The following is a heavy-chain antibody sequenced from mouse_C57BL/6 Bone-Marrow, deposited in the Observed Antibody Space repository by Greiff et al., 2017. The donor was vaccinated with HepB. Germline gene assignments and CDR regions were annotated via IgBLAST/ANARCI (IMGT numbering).Heavy chain of an antibody. CDR3: AKNGGSRHWYFDV. Sequence: VKLMESGPGLVQPSQSLSITCTVSGFSLTSYGVHWVRQSPGKGLEWLGVIWRGGSTDYNAAFMSRLSITKDNSKSQVFFKMNSLQADDTDIYYCAKNGGSRHWYFDVWGTGTTVTVSS. D-gene: IGHD1-1*01. J-gene: IGHJ1*03. V-gene: IGHV2-5*01. CDR1: GFSLTSYG. CDR2: IWRGGST.